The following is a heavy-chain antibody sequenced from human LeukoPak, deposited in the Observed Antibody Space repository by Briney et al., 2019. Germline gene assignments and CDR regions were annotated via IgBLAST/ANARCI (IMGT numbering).Heavy chain of an antibody. Sequence: GSLRLSCAASGFTFSSYAMSWVRQAPGKGLEWIGEINHSGSTNYNPSLKSRVTISVDTSKNQFSLKLSSVTAADTAVYYCARGPLRLRYSYAFDIWGQGTMVTVSS. V-gene: IGHV4-34*01. J-gene: IGHJ3*02. CDR3: ARGPLRLRYSYAFDI. CDR1: GFTFSSYA. CDR2: INHSGST. D-gene: IGHD5-18*01.